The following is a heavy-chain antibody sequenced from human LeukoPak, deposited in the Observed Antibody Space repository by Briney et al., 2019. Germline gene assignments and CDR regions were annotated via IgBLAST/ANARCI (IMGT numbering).Heavy chain of an antibody. CDR1: GGSISSYY. CDR3: ARVGVVRALDY. CDR2: IYYSGST. Sequence: SETLCLTCTVSGGSISSYYWSWIRQPPGKELEWIGYIYYSGSTNYNPSLKSRVTISVDTSKNQFSLKLSSVTAADTAVYYCARVGVVRALDYWGQGTLVTVSS. D-gene: IGHD3-10*01. V-gene: IGHV4-59*01. J-gene: IGHJ4*02.